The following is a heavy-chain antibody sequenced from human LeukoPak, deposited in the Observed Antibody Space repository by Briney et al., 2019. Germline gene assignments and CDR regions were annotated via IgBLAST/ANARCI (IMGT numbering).Heavy chain of an antibody. D-gene: IGHD3-3*01. Sequence: GGSLRLSCAASGFTFSSYWMSWVRQAPGKGLEWVANIKQDGSEKYYVDSVKGLFTISRDNGKNSLYLQMNSLRAEDTGVYYCARVVLDYDFWSGPSYYYYGMDVWGQGTTVTVSS. J-gene: IGHJ6*02. CDR1: GFTFSSYW. V-gene: IGHV3-7*03. CDR2: IKQDGSEK. CDR3: ARVVLDYDFWSGPSYYYYGMDV.